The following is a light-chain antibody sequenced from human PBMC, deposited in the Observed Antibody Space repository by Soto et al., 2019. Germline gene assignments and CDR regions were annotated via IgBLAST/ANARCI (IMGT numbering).Light chain of an antibody. J-gene: IGKJ3*01. Sequence: IQLTQSPSSLSASVGDRVTINCRASQGISNFLAWYQQKPGEAPKLLIYAASTLQSGVPSRFSGSGSGTDFTLTISRLQPEDFATYYCQQLDSYPRTFGPGTKVD. CDR1: QGISNF. CDR3: QQLDSYPRT. CDR2: AAS. V-gene: IGKV1-9*01.